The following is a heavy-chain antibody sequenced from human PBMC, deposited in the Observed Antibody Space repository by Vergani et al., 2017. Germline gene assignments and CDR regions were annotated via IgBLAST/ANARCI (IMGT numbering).Heavy chain of an antibody. J-gene: IGHJ4*02. V-gene: IGHV3-21*01. CDR3: ARDTFGGVIDTPDY. CDR1: GFTFSSYS. CDR2: ISSSSSYI. D-gene: IGHD3-16*02. Sequence: EVQLVESGGGLVKPGGSLRLSCAASGFTFSSYSMNWVRQAPGKGLEWVSSISSSSSYIYYADSVKGRFTISRDNAKNSLYLQMNSLRAEDTAVYYCARDTFGGVIDTPDYWGQGTLVTVYS.